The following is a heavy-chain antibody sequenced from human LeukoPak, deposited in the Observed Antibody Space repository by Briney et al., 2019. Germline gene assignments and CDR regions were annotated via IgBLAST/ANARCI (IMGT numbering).Heavy chain of an antibody. Sequence: ASVKVSCKASGYSFTSHYMHWVRQAPGQGLEWMGLINPSGSSTLYAQEFQGRVTMTRDMSTTTDYMELSSLRSEDTAVYYCARDPGSGYEEHFDYWGQGTLVTVSS. J-gene: IGHJ4*02. D-gene: IGHD5-12*01. CDR1: GYSFTSHY. CDR2: INPSGSST. CDR3: ARDPGSGYEEHFDY. V-gene: IGHV1-46*01.